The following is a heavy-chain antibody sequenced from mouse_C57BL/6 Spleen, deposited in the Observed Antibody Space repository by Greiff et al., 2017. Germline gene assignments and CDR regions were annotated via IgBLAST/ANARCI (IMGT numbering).Heavy chain of an antibody. CDR1: GYTFTDYE. J-gene: IGHJ3*01. CDR2: IDPETGGT. CDR3: TRGPFAY. Sequence: QVQLQQSGAELVRPGASVTLSCKASGYTFTDYEMPWVKQTPVHGLEWIGAIDPETGGTAYNQKFKGKAILTADKSSSTAYMELRSLTSEDSAVYYCTRGPFAYWGQGTLVTVSA. V-gene: IGHV1-15*01.